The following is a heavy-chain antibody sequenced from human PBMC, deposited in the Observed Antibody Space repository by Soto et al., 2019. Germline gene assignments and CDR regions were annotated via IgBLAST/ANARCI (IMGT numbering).Heavy chain of an antibody. Sequence: EVQLLESGGGLVQPGGSWGPSCAPPGFPFSTLAMAWAPQPQGKGLEWVSAISGSGTITYYADSVKGRFTISRDTSKNTLYLQMNSLRADDTAVYYCAEWARYCSGADCRAWGQGTLVTVSS. D-gene: IGHD2-15*01. CDR3: AEWARYCSGADCRA. CDR2: ISGSGTIT. CDR1: GFPFSTLA. V-gene: IGHV3-23*01. J-gene: IGHJ5*02.